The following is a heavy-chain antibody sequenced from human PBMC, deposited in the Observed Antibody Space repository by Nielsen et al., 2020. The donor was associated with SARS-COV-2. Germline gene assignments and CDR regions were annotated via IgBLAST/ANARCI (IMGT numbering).Heavy chain of an antibody. CDR1: GFTFSSYA. CDR2: ISGSGGST. CDR3: ARDSGYCSSTSCPIDY. D-gene: IGHD2-2*01. V-gene: IGHV3-23*01. Sequence: GESLKISCAASGFTFSSYAMSWVRQAPGKGLEWVSAISGSGGSTYYADSVKGRFTISRDNSKNTLYLQMNSLRAEDTAVYYCARDSGYCSSTSCPIDYWGQGTLVTVSS. J-gene: IGHJ4*02.